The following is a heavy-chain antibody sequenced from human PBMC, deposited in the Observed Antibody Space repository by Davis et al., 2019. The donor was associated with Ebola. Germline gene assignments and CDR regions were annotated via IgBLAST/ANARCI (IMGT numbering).Heavy chain of an antibody. CDR2: IYYSGST. D-gene: IGHD3-3*01. CDR1: GGSISSGDYY. Sequence: MPSEILSLTCTVSGGSISSGDYYWSWIRQPPGKGLEWIGYIYYSGSTYYNPSLKSRVTISVDTSKNQFSLKLSSVTAADTAVYYCARLPRSYDFWSGSYYYYGMDVWGQGTTVTVSS. J-gene: IGHJ6*02. CDR3: ARLPRSYDFWSGSYYYYGMDV. V-gene: IGHV4-30-4*01.